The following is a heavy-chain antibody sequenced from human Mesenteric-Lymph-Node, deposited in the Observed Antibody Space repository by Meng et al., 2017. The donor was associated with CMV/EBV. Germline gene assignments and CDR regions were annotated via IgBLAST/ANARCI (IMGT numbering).Heavy chain of an antibody. V-gene: IGHV4-34*01. D-gene: IGHD6-13*01. CDR3: ARAAPEQQLTFDY. CDR1: GGSSGPVS. J-gene: IGHJ4*02. Sequence: GSLRLSCDVYGGSSGPVSWTWVRQSPGKGLEWIGEIDHSGGTHYNPSLKSRVTISVDTSKNQFSLKLSSVTAADTAVYYCARAAPEQQLTFDYWGQGTLVTVSS. CDR2: IDHSGGT.